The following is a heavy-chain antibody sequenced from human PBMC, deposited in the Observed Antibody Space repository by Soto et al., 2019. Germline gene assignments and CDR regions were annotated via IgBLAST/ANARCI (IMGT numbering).Heavy chain of an antibody. CDR1: GFTLSGYW. J-gene: IGHJ4*02. Sequence: EVQLVESGGGLVQPGGSVRLSCAASGFTLSGYWMHWVRQVPGKGLVWVSRVNSDGSMTAYADSVKGRFTISRDNAKNTLYLQMNSLKADDTAVYYCARGKHQRNTQTYSYFDSWGQGTQVAVSS. D-gene: IGHD5-18*01. CDR3: ARGKHQRNTQTYSYFDS. CDR2: VNSDGSMT. V-gene: IGHV3-74*01.